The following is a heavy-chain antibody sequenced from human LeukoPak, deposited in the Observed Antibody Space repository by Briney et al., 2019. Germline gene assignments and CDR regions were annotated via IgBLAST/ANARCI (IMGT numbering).Heavy chain of an antibody. CDR1: GFTFSSYA. J-gene: IGHJ4*02. V-gene: IGHV3-23*01. D-gene: IGHD1-26*01. CDR3: AKDFGGSYQYYFDY. CDR2: ISGSGGST. Sequence: GGSLRLSCAASGFTFSSYAMSWVRQAPGKRLEWVSAISGSGGSTYYADSVKGRFTISRDNSKNTLYLQMNSLRAEDTAVYYCAKDFGGSYQYYFDYWGQGTLVTVSS.